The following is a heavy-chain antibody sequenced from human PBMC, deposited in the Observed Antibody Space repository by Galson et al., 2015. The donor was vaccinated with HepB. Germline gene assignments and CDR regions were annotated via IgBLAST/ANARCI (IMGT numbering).Heavy chain of an antibody. V-gene: IGHV1-2*02. CDR1: GYTFNDYY. Sequence: SVKVSCKASGYTFNDYYMHLVRQAPGQGLEWMGWIDPNSGGTNYAQKFQGRITMTRDTSVSTAYMELSRLRSDDSAVYYCAREATPPAGQLTSNSFDYWGQGTLVTVSS. D-gene: IGHD2-2*01. J-gene: IGHJ4*02. CDR2: IDPNSGGT. CDR3: AREATPPAGQLTSNSFDY.